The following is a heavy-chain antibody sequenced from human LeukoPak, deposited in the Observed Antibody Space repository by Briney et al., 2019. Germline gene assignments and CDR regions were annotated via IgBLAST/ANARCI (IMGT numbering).Heavy chain of an antibody. CDR2: IYYSGST. Sequence: PSETLSLTCPVSGGSISSYYWSWIRQPPGKGLEWIGYIYYSGSTNYNPSLKSRVTISVDTSKNQFSLKLSSVTAADTAVYYCARYSSSWYTTKWFDPWGQGTLVTVSS. J-gene: IGHJ5*02. D-gene: IGHD6-13*01. V-gene: IGHV4-59*01. CDR3: ARYSSSWYTTKWFDP. CDR1: GGSISSYY.